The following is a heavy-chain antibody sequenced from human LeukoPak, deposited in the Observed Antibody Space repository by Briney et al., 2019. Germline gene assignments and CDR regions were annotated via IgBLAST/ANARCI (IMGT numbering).Heavy chain of an antibody. V-gene: IGHV3-30*18. J-gene: IGHJ4*02. D-gene: IGHD3-16*01. Sequence: GGSLRLSCAASAFTFSRSGMHWVRQAPGKGLEWVAVISYDGSNKYYADSVKGRFTISRDNSKNTLYLQMNSLRAEDTAVYYCAKGWGSLDYWSQGTLVTVSS. CDR3: AKGWGSLDY. CDR1: AFTFSRSG. CDR2: ISYDGSNK.